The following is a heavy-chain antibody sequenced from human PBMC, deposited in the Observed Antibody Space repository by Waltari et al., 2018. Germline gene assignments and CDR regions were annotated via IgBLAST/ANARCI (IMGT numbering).Heavy chain of an antibody. Sequence: QVQLQESGPGLVKPSQTLSLTCTVSGGSISSGGYYWSWIRQHPGKGLAWIGYIYYSGSTSYTPSLKSRVTISVDTSKNQFSLKLSSVTAADTAVYYCARDRVLLWFGELSGYYGMDVWGQGTTVTVSS. J-gene: IGHJ6*02. CDR3: ARDRVLLWFGELSGYYGMDV. CDR2: IYYSGST. CDR1: GGSISSGGYY. V-gene: IGHV4-31*03. D-gene: IGHD3-10*01.